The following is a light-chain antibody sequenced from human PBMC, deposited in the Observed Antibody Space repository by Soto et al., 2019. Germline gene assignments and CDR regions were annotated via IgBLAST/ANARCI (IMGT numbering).Light chain of an antibody. V-gene: IGKV3-11*01. Sequence: EIVLTQSPATLSLSPGERATLSCRASPSVTNYLAWYQQNPGQAPRLLIYGAFNRATGIPARFSGSGSGTDFTLTISSLEPEDFAVYYCQQRNIWPPVTFGQGTRLEIK. CDR1: PSVTNY. CDR2: GAF. J-gene: IGKJ5*01. CDR3: QQRNIWPPVT.